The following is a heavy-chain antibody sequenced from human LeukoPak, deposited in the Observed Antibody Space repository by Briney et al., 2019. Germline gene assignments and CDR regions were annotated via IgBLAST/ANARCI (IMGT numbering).Heavy chain of an antibody. CDR3: ASDSGGSIGWFDT. CDR1: GYTFTICG. CDR2: ISAYNGNT. V-gene: IGHV1-18*01. Sequence: ASVKVSCKASGYTFTICGISWLRQAPGQGVEWMGWISAYNGNTSYAQKLQRSVTMTTATSTSTAYMELRRLRADATAAYYYASDSGGSIGWFDTWGQRTLVTVSS. D-gene: IGHD6-19*01. J-gene: IGHJ5*02.